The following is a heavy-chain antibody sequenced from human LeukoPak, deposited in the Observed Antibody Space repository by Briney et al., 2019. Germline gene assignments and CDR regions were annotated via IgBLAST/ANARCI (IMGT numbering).Heavy chain of an antibody. Sequence: GASVKVSCKASGYTFTGYFMHWVRQAPGQGLEWLGWINPKSGGTNYAQKFQYRFTMTRDTSISTAYMELSRLRSDDTAVYYCATEGVVTGILGSWGQGTLVTVSS. CDR1: GYTFTGYF. CDR3: ATEGVVTGILGS. D-gene: IGHD2-21*02. CDR2: INPKSGGT. J-gene: IGHJ5*02. V-gene: IGHV1-2*02.